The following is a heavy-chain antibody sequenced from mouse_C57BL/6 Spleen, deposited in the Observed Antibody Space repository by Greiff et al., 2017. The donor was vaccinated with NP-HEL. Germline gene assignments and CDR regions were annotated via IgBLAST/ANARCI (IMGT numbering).Heavy chain of an antibody. CDR2: IRLKSDNYAT. V-gene: IGHV6-3*01. CDR3: TGPWDAYFDV. Sequence: EVQLQESGGGLVQPGGSMKLSCVASGFTFSNYWMNWVRQSPEKGLEWVAQIRLKSDNYATHYAESVKGRFTISRDDSKSSVYLQMNNLRAEDTGIYYCTGPWDAYFDVWGTGTTVTVSS. J-gene: IGHJ1*03. CDR1: GFTFSNYW. D-gene: IGHD4-1*01.